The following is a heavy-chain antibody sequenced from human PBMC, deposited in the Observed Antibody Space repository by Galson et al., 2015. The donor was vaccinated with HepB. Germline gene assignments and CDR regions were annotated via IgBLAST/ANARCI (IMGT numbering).Heavy chain of an antibody. Sequence: SLSLSCAASGFTVSRYWMHWVRQAPGKGLVWVSHISRDGSRTSYADSVKGRFTISKDNAKNTLYLQMDSLRAEDTAVYYCVRETEVVPGALDCWGPGTLVTVSS. CDR2: ISRDGSRT. CDR1: GFTVSRYW. CDR3: VRETEVVPGALDC. J-gene: IGHJ4*02. D-gene: IGHD2-2*01. V-gene: IGHV3-74*01.